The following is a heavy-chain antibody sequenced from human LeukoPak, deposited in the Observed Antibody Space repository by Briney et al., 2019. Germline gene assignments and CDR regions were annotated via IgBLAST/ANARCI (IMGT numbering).Heavy chain of an antibody. CDR3: AKSKTVTTEFDH. J-gene: IGHJ4*02. D-gene: IGHD4-17*01. Sequence: GGSLRLSCEASGFTFSSYWMHWVRQVPGKGLEWVSGISWNSGSIGYADSVKGRFTISRDNAKNSLYLQMNSLRAEDMALYYCAKSKTVTTEFDHWGQGTLVTVSS. CDR1: GFTFSSYW. V-gene: IGHV3-9*03. CDR2: ISWNSGSI.